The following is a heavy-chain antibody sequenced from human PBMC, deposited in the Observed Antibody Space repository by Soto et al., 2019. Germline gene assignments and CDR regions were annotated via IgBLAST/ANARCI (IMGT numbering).Heavy chain of an antibody. CDR3: AKNRAVAGMSIVGFDI. CDR2: IFSNDAYI. CDR1: GFTVSNYA. D-gene: IGHD6-19*01. J-gene: IGHJ3*02. V-gene: IGHV3-23*05. Sequence: PGGSLRLSCAASGFTVSNYAMTWVRQAPWKGLEWVSSIFSNDAYIYYADSVKGRFTISRDSSKNTLYLQMNSLRAEDTAAYYCAKNRAVAGMSIVGFDIGGKGTMVTVSS.